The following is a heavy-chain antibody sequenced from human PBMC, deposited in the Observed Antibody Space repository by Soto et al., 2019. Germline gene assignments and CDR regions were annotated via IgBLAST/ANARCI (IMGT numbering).Heavy chain of an antibody. CDR3: ARSTDSSGWRFDY. CDR1: GGSVSSGSYY. J-gene: IGHJ4*02. V-gene: IGHV4-61*01. Sequence: SETLSLTCTVSGGSVSSGSYYWSWIRQPPGKGLEWIGYIYYSGSTNYNPSLKSRVAVSVDTSKNQFSLKLSSVTAADTAVYYCARSTDSSGWRFDYWGQGTLVTVSS. D-gene: IGHD6-19*01. CDR2: IYYSGST.